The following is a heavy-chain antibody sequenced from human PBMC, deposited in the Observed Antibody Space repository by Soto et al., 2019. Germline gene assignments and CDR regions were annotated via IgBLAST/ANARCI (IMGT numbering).Heavy chain of an antibody. CDR2: ISAYNGNT. Sequence: QVQLVQSGAEVKKPGASVKVSCKASGYTFTSYGISWVRQAPGQGLEWMGWISAYNGNTNYAQKLQGRGTMTTDTSTSRAYMELRSLRSDDTAVYYGARDRGAYGMDVWGQGTTVTVSS. CDR1: GYTFTSYG. V-gene: IGHV1-18*01. CDR3: ARDRGAYGMDV. J-gene: IGHJ6*02.